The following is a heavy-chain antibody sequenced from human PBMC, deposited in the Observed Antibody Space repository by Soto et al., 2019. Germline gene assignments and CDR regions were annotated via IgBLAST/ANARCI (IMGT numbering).Heavy chain of an antibody. CDR2: FYYGETT. D-gene: IGHD2-21*02. J-gene: IGHJ4*02. Sequence: SETLSLTCTVAGASISDDFWTWIRQPPGKGLEWIGYFYYGETTNKKSSLNSRFTVSVDTSKSQFSLKVTSVTTADTAVYYCARGTYCGSDCYWTLDYWGQGKMVT. CDR3: ARGTYCGSDCYWTLDY. V-gene: IGHV4-59*01. CDR1: GASISDDF.